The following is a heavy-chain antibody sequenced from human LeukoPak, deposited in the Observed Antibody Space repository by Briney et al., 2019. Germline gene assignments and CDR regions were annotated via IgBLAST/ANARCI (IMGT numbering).Heavy chain of an antibody. J-gene: IGHJ4*02. CDR1: GFTFSSYA. Sequence: GRSLRLSCAASGFTFSSYAMHWVRQAPGKGLEWVAVISYDGSNKYYADSVKGRFTISRDNPKNTLYPQMNSLRAEDTAVYYCARDCSGGSCYSGAVDYWGQGTLVTVSS. CDR2: ISYDGSNK. CDR3: ARDCSGGSCYSGAVDY. D-gene: IGHD2-15*01. V-gene: IGHV3-30-3*01.